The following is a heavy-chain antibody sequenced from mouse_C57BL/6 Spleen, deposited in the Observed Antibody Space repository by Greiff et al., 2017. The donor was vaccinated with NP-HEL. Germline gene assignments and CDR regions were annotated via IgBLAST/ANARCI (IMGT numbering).Heavy chain of an antibody. V-gene: IGHV2-2*01. J-gene: IGHJ1*03. CDR3: ARTCDV. Sequence: VQLQQSGPGLVQPSQSLSITCTASGFSLTSYGVHWVRQSPGKGLEWLGVIWSGGSTDYNAAFISRLSISKDNSKGQVFFKMNSLQADDTAIYYCARTCDVWGTGTTVTVSS. CDR1: GFSLTSYG. CDR2: IWSGGST.